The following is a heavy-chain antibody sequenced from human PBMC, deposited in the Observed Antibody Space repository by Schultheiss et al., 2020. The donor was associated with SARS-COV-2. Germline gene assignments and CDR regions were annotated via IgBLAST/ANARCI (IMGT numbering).Heavy chain of an antibody. CDR2: IYTSGST. CDR1: GGSIRSGTYC. D-gene: IGHD6-19*01. J-gene: IGHJ4*02. V-gene: IGHV4-61*02. CDR3: ASEAAVAGLGY. Sequence: SETLSLTCTVSGGSIRSGTYCWSWVRQPAGQGLEWIGRIYTSGSTNYNPSLKSRVTISVDTSKNQFSLKLSSVTAADTAVYYCASEAAVAGLGYWGQGTLVTVSS.